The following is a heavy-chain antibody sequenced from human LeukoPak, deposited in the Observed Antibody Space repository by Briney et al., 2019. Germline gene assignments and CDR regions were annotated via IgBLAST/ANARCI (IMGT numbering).Heavy chain of an antibody. CDR3: AKDTDGVATIGCFDY. Sequence: QPGRSLRLSCAASGFTFDDYAMHWVRQAPGKGLEWVSGISWNSGSIGYADSVKGRFTISRDNAKNSLYLQMNSLRAEDTALYYCAKDTDGVATIGCFDYWGQGTLVTVSS. CDR2: ISWNSGSI. D-gene: IGHD5-24*01. J-gene: IGHJ4*02. CDR1: GFTFDDYA. V-gene: IGHV3-9*01.